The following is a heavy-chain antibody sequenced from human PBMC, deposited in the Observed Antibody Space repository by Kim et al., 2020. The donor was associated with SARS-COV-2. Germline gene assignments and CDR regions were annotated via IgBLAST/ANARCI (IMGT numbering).Heavy chain of an antibody. J-gene: IGHJ4*02. CDR2: ISSSSSTI. CDR1: GFTFSSYS. Sequence: GGSLRLSCAASGFTFSSYSMNWVRQAPGKGLEWVSYISSSSSTIYYADSVKGRFTISRDNAKNSLYLQMNSLRDEDTAVYYCARGMIVVAPAAPLDYWGQGTLVTVSS. D-gene: IGHD3-22*01. CDR3: ARGMIVVAPAAPLDY. V-gene: IGHV3-48*02.